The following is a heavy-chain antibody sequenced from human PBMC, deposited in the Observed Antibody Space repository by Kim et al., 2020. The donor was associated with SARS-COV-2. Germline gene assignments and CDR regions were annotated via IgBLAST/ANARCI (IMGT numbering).Heavy chain of an antibody. D-gene: IGHD6-13*01. Sequence: PSLKHRVAKSVDPSKTQFSLKLSSVAAADTAVYYCARSIAAAGPSFDYWGQGTLVTVSS. CDR3: ARSIAAAGPSFDY. V-gene: IGHV4-30-2*05. J-gene: IGHJ4*02.